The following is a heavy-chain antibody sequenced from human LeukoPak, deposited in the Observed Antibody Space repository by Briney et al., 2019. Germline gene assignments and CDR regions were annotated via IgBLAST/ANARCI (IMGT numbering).Heavy chain of an antibody. CDR2: ISGSGGST. D-gene: IGHD2-15*01. Sequence: SGGSLRLSCAASGFTFSIYAMSWVRQAPGKGLEWVSAISGSGGSTYYADSVKGRFTISRDNSKNTLYLQMNSLRAEDTAVYYCAKQTSPLLHSGLTVRDYWGQGTLVTVSS. V-gene: IGHV3-23*01. J-gene: IGHJ4*02. CDR1: GFTFSIYA. CDR3: AKQTSPLLHSGLTVRDY.